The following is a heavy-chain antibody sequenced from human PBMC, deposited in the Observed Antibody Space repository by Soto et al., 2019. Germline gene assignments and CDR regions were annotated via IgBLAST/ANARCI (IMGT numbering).Heavy chain of an antibody. Sequence: QVQLVQSGAEVKKPGASVKVSCKASGYTFSNYGISWVRQAPGQGLEWMGWISAYNGNTKYAQKLQGRVTMTTDTATSRANMELRSLTSDDTALYYCARDSVPADYWCQGGQVTVSS. V-gene: IGHV1-18*01. CDR3: ARDSVPADY. CDR1: GYTFSNYG. CDR2: ISAYNGNT. J-gene: IGHJ4*02.